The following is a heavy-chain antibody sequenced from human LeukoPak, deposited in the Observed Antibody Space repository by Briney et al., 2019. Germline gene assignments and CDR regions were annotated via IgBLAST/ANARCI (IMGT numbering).Heavy chain of an antibody. CDR1: GYTFTSYD. V-gene: IGHV1-18*01. D-gene: IGHD6-19*01. CDR3: ARDLVIAVAGDFDY. CDR2: ISAYNGNT. Sequence: ASVKVSCKASGYTFTSYDINWVRQATGQGLEWMGWISAYNGNTNYAQKLQGRVTMTTDTSTSTAYMELRSLRSDDTAVYYCARDLVIAVAGDFDYWGQGTLVTVSS. J-gene: IGHJ4*02.